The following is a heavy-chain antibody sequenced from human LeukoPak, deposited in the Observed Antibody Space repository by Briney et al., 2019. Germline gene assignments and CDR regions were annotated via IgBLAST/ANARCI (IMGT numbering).Heavy chain of an antibody. J-gene: IGHJ5*02. CDR3: ARGRRSDIVVVPAAYNWFDP. Sequence: PSETPSLTCAVYGGSFSGYYWSWIRQPPGKGLEWIGEINHSGSTNYNPSLKSRVTISVDTSKNQFSLKLSSVTAADTAVYYCARGRRSDIVVVPAAYNWFDPWGQGTLVTVSS. D-gene: IGHD2-2*01. CDR1: GGSFSGYY. CDR2: INHSGST. V-gene: IGHV4-34*01.